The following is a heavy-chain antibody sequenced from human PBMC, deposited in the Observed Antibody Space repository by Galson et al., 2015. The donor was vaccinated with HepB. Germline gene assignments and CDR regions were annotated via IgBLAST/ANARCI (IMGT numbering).Heavy chain of an antibody. J-gene: IGHJ4*02. CDR1: GGSISSSSYY. Sequence: LSLTCTVSGGSISSSSYYWGWIRQPPGKGLEWIGSIYYSGSTYYNPSLKSRVTISVDTSKNQFSLKLSSVTAADTAVYYCARDHPSQLVVVPAAPFDYWGQGTLVTVSS. CDR2: IYYSGST. CDR3: ARDHPSQLVVVPAAPFDY. D-gene: IGHD2-2*01. V-gene: IGHV4-39*07.